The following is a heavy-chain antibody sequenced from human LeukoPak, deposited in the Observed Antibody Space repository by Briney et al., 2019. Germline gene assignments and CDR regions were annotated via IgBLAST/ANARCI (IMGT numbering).Heavy chain of an antibody. CDR1: GYTFTGYY. D-gene: IGHD2-21*01. V-gene: IGHV1-2*02. CDR2: INPNSGGT. CDR3: ARDIEAYCGGDCYSRWSDP. Sequence: RASVKVSCKASGYTFTGYYMHWVRQAPGQGLEWMGWINPNSGGTNYAQKFQGRVTMTRDTSISTAYMELSRLRSDDTAVHYCARDIEAYCGGDCYSRWSDPWGQGTLVTVSS. J-gene: IGHJ5*02.